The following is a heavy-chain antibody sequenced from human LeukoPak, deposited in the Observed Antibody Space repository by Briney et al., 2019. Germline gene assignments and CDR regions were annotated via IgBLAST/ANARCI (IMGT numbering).Heavy chain of an antibody. V-gene: IGHV3-23*01. CDR2: ISGSGGST. J-gene: IGHJ6*03. D-gene: IGHD6-19*01. CDR3: AKETGYSSGWRYYYYMDV. CDR1: GFTFSNYG. Sequence: GGSLRLSCAASGFTFSNYGMHWVRQAPGKGLEWVSAISGSGGSTYYADSVKGRFTISRDNSKNTLYLQMNSLRAEDTAVYYCAKETGYSSGWRYYYYMDVWGKGTTVTVSS.